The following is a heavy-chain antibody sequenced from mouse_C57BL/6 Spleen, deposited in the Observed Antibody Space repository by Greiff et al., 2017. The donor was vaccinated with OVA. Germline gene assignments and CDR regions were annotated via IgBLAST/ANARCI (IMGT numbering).Heavy chain of an antibody. V-gene: IGHV1-80*01. Sequence: QVQLQQSGAELVKPGASVKISCKASGYAFSSYWMNGVKQRPGKGLEWIGQIYPGDGDTNYNGKFKGKATLTADKSSSTAYTQLSSLTSEDSAVYFCARRETAQAPFAYWGQGTLVTVSA. CDR1: GYAFSSYW. CDR2: IYPGDGDT. D-gene: IGHD3-2*02. CDR3: ARRETAQAPFAY. J-gene: IGHJ3*01.